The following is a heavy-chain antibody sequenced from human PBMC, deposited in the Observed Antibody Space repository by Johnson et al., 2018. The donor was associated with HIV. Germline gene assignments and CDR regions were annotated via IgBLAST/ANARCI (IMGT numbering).Heavy chain of an antibody. CDR2: IRYDGSNK. D-gene: IGHD3-16*01. CDR1: GFTFSNYG. CDR3: AKWGLGGAPKGAFDI. Sequence: QVQLVESGGGVVQPGGSLRLSCKASGFTFSNYGIHWVRQAPGKGLEWVTFIRYDGSNKYYADSVKGRFTISRDNSKNTLYLQMNSLRAEDTAVYYCAKWGLGGAPKGAFDIWGQGTMVTVSS. V-gene: IGHV3-30*02. J-gene: IGHJ3*02.